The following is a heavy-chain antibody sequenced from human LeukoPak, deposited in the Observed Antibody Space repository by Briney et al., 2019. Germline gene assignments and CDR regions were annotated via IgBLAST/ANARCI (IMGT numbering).Heavy chain of an antibody. J-gene: IGHJ4*02. CDR2: INPSGGST. V-gene: IGHV1-46*01. CDR1: GYTFTIYY. D-gene: IGHD5-24*01. Sequence: ASVTVSFTASGYTFTIYYMHWVRQAPGQGLEWMGIINPSGGSTSYAQKFQGRVTMTRDTSASTVYMELSSLRSEDTAVYYCARGGHGYNYRLGFDYWGQGTLVTVSS. CDR3: ARGGHGYNYRLGFDY.